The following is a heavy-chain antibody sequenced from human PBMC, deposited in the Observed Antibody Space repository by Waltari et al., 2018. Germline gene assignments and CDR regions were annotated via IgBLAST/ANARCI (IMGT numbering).Heavy chain of an antibody. CDR2: ISASGGT. V-gene: IGHV3-23*01. Sequence: EVQLLESGGGLVQPGGSLTLSCAASGITFSSYTMRWVRQAPGKWLEWVSTISASGGTFYADSVKGRFTVSRDSSKNTLSLQMNSLRAEDTAVYYCVRGPAYYFDYWDQGTLVTVSS. CDR1: GITFSSYT. J-gene: IGHJ4*02. CDR3: VRGPAYYFDY.